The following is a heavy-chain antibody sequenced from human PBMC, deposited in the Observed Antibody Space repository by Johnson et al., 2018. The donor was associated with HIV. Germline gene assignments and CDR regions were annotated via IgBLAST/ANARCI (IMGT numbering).Heavy chain of an antibody. V-gene: IGHV3-15*01. D-gene: IGHD3-10*01. Sequence: VQLVESGGGLVQPGGSLRLSCAASGFTFSNAWMSWVRQAPGKGLEWVGRIKSKTDGETTDYAAPVKGRFTIPRDDSKNTRYLQMNSLKTEDTAVYYCTTDPTSILWFREVGRDAFDIWGQGTMVTVSS. CDR1: GFTFSNAW. CDR2: IKSKTDGETT. CDR3: TTDPTSILWFREVGRDAFDI. J-gene: IGHJ3*02.